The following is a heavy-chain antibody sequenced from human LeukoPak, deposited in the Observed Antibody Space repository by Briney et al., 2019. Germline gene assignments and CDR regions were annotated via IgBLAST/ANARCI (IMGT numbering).Heavy chain of an antibody. Sequence: PGRSLRLSCAASGYIFSIYGMHWVRQAPGKGLEWAALISYDGSIYYYADSVKGRFTISRDNSKSTLYLQMNSLRAEDTAVYYCAEGTGIAVAGTFDYWGQGTLVTVSS. CDR2: ISYDGSIY. CDR3: AEGTGIAVAGTFDY. D-gene: IGHD6-19*01. J-gene: IGHJ4*02. V-gene: IGHV3-30*18. CDR1: GYIFSIYG.